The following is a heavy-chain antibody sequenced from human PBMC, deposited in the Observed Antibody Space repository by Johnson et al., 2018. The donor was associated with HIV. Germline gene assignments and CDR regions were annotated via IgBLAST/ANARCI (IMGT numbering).Heavy chain of an antibody. D-gene: IGHD2-2*01. V-gene: IGHV3-30*02. CDR1: GFTFSSYA. J-gene: IGHJ3*02. Sequence: VQLVESGGGVVQPGRSLRLSCAASGFTFSSYAMHWVRQAPGKGLEWVAFIRYDGSNTYYADSVKGRFTISRDNSKNTLYLQMSSLRAEDTAVYYCARDTDIVVVPARGDAFDIWGQWTMVTVSS. CDR2: IRYDGSNT. CDR3: ARDTDIVVVPARGDAFDI.